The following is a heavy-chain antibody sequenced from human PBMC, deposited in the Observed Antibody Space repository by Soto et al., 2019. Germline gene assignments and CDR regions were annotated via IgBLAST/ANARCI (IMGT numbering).Heavy chain of an antibody. D-gene: IGHD3-10*01. J-gene: IGHJ3*02. CDR3: AGTTFNYYGSGSYLDDAFDI. V-gene: IGHV4-31*03. CDR2: IDYSGNT. Sequence: SETLSLTCTVSGGSISSGGYYWSWIRQHPGKGLEWIGFIDYSGNTHYNSSLKRRVTISLDTSKNQFSLRLSSVTAADTAVYYCAGTTFNYYGSGSYLDDAFDIWGQGTMVTVSS. CDR1: GGSISSGGYY.